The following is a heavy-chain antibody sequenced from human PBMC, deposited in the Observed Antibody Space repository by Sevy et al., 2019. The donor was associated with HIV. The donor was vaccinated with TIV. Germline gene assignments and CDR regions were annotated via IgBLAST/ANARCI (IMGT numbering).Heavy chain of an antibody. Sequence: QLGGSLRLSCKPSGFTFISYAMNWVRQAPGKGLEWVSTIYGSSGATYYGDSVKGRFTISGGNSKNTLYLQMNSLRTEDTAVYYCAGGRYDSSGSFDAFDIWGQGTMVTVSS. J-gene: IGHJ3*02. CDR2: IYGSSGAT. CDR1: GFTFISYA. CDR3: AGGRYDSSGSFDAFDI. V-gene: IGHV3-23*01. D-gene: IGHD3-22*01.